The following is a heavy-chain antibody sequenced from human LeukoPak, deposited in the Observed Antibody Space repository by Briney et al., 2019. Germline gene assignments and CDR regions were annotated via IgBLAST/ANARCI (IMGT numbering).Heavy chain of an antibody. CDR2: LSSSSSYI. V-gene: IGHV3-21*01. D-gene: IGHD6-13*01. CDR3: ARAGRAYSSSWYWLDP. J-gene: IGHJ5*02. CDR1: GFTFSSYS. Sequence: GGSLRLSCAASGFTFSSYSMNWVRKAPGKGLEWVSSLSSSSSYIDYADSVKGRFTISRDNAKNSLYLQMNSLRAEDTAVYYCARAGRAYSSSWYWLDPWGQGTLVTVSS.